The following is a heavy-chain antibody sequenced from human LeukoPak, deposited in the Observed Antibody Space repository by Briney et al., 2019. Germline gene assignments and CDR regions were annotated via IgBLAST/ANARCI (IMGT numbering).Heavy chain of an antibody. J-gene: IGHJ4*02. Sequence: GGSLRLSCSASGFTFSSYAMHWVRQAPGKGLEYVSAISSNGGSTYYADSVKGRFAISRDNSKNTLYLQMSSLRAEDTAVYYCVKGPTATIVYWGQGTLVTVSS. V-gene: IGHV3-64D*06. D-gene: IGHD5-18*01. CDR1: GFTFSSYA. CDR3: VKGPTATIVY. CDR2: ISSNGGST.